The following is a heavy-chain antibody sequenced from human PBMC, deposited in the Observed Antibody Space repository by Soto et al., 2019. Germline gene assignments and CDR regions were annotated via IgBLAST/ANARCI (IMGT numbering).Heavy chain of an antibody. CDR1: GGTFNTYT. J-gene: IGHJ3*01. CDR2: IIPMLTVT. CDR3: SIGSWSAETFDV. D-gene: IGHD2-2*01. V-gene: IGHV1-69*02. Sequence: QVHLIQSGAEVKKPGSSVKVSCKAAGGTFNTYTLIWVRQAPGHGLEWMGRIIPMLTVTNSAQKFQGRLTLTAAKSTGTAFMELTSLRSDDTAVYYCSIGSWSAETFDVWRQGTMVTVSS.